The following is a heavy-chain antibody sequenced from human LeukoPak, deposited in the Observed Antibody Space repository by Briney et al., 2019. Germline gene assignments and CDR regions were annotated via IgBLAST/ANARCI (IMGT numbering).Heavy chain of an antibody. Sequence: SVKVSCKASGGTFSSYANSWVRQAPGQGLEWMGRIIPILGIANYAQKFQGRVTITADKSTSTAYMELSSLRSEDTAVYYCAREGAVAGRFDYWGQGTLVTVSS. CDR1: GGTFSSYA. CDR2: IIPILGIA. J-gene: IGHJ4*02. D-gene: IGHD6-19*01. CDR3: AREGAVAGRFDY. V-gene: IGHV1-69*04.